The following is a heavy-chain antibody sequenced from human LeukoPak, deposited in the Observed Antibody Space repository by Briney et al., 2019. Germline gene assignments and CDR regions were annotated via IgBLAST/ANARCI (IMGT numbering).Heavy chain of an antibody. CDR2: INSGSTYT. V-gene: IGHV3-21*01. CDR1: GLTFSNYA. Sequence: GGSLRLSCAASGLTFSNYAMTWVRQAPGKGLEWVSSINSGSTYTYYTESVKGRFTVSRDNAKNSLFLQMNSLRAEDTAIYYCARSLTTLTYEGYWGQGTLVTVSS. CDR3: ARSLTTLTYEGY. J-gene: IGHJ4*02. D-gene: IGHD1-1*01.